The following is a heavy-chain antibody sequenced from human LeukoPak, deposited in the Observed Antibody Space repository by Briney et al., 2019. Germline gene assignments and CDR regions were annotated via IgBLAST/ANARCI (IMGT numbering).Heavy chain of an antibody. CDR1: GGSISSAGYY. V-gene: IGHV4-34*01. Sequence: SETLSLTCTVSGGSISSAGYYWSWIRQPPGKGLEWIGEINHSGSTNYNPSLKSRVTISVDTSKNQFSLKLSSVTAADTAVYYCARGRKNYDILTGWSQVHFDYWGQGTLVTVSS. CDR3: ARGRKNYDILTGWSQVHFDY. J-gene: IGHJ4*02. CDR2: INHSGST. D-gene: IGHD3-9*01.